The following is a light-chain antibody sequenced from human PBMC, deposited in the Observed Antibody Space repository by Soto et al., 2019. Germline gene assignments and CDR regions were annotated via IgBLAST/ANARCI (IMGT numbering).Light chain of an antibody. CDR2: GAS. Sequence: TVLTQSPGTLALXXXXXXXXXXXXSQNVTSNLLVWYQQKPGQTPRLLICGASTRATGIPARFSGSGSGTEFTLTISSLQSEDFAVYYCQQYSNWPQTFGQGTKVDIK. CDR1: QNVTSN. CDR3: QQYSNWPQT. J-gene: IGKJ1*01. V-gene: IGKV3-15*01.